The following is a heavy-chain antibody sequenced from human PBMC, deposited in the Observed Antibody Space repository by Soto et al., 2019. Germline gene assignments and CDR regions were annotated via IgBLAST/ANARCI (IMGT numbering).Heavy chain of an antibody. CDR1: GGSISGYY. CDR3: ARLGSGGRAFDI. Sequence: SETLSLTCTVSGGSISGYYWSWIRQPPGKGLEWIGYIYYAGSTNCNPSLKSRVTMSVDTSKNQFSLELTSVTAADTAVYYFARLGSGGRAFDIWGPGTMVTVSS. D-gene: IGHD3-10*01. J-gene: IGHJ3*02. CDR2: IYYAGST. V-gene: IGHV4-59*08.